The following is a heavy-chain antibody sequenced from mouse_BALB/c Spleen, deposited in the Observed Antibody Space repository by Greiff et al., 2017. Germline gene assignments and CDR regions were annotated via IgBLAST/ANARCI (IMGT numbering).Heavy chain of an antibody. CDR1: GFTFSSFG. J-gene: IGHJ3*01. V-gene: IGHV5-17*02. D-gene: IGHD1-1*01. Sequence: EVQRVESGGGLVQPGGSRKLSCAASGFTFSSFGMHRVRQAPEKGLEWVAYISSGSSTIYYADTVKGRFTISRDNPKNTLFLQMTSLRSEDTAMYYCARSGYGSSSAWFAYWGQGTLVTVSA. CDR3: ARSGYGSSSAWFAY. CDR2: ISSGSSTI.